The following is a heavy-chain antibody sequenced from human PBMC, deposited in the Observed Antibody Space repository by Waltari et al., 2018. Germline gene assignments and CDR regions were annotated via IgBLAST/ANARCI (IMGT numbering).Heavy chain of an antibody. CDR2: INPSGGST. CDR1: GYTFTSYY. V-gene: IGHV1-46*03. Sequence: QVQLVQSGAEVKKPGASVKVSCKASGYTFTSYYMHWVRQAPGQGLEWMGIINPSGGSTSEATKVQRSGTITAEKSTSTAYMELSSLRSEDTALYYCASPGDSSGSPPGLDAFDIWGQGTMVTVSS. CDR3: ASPGDSSGSPPGLDAFDI. J-gene: IGHJ3*02. D-gene: IGHD3-22*01.